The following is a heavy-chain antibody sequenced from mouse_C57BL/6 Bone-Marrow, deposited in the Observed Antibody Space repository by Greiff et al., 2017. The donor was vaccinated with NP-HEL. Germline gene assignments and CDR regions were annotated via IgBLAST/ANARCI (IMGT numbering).Heavy chain of an antibody. J-gene: IGHJ4*01. Sequence: DVHLVESGGDLVKPGGSLKLSCAASGFTFSSYGMSWVRQTPDKRLEWVATISSGGSYTYYPDSVKGRFTISRDNAKNTLYLQMSSLKSEDTAMYYCARHRGLRYYAMDYWGQGTSVTVSS. CDR3: ARHRGLRYYAMDY. D-gene: IGHD2-4*01. V-gene: IGHV5-6*01. CDR1: GFTFSSYG. CDR2: ISSGGSYT.